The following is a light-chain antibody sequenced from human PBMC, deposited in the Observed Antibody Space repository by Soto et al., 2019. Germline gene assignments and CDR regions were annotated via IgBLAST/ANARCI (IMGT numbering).Light chain of an antibody. CDR2: DTN. CDR1: TGAVTSGHS. V-gene: IGLV7-46*01. J-gene: IGLJ3*02. CDR3: LLSYNGARV. Sequence: QAVVTQEPSLTVSPGGTVTLTCGSSTGAVTSGHSPFWFQQKPGQAPRTLIYDTNNKHSWTPARFSGSLLVGKAALTLSGAQPEDEAEYYCLLSYNGARVFGKGTKVTVL.